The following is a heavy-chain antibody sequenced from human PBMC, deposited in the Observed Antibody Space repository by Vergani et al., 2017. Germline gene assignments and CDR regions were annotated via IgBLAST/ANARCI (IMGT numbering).Heavy chain of an antibody. CDR3: ARDPATVVPEPFLDY. CDR2: IWYDGSNK. J-gene: IGHJ4*02. D-gene: IGHD4-23*01. Sequence: QVQLVESGGGVVQPGRSLRLSCAASGFTFSSYGMHWVRQAPGKGLEWVAVIWYDGSNKYYADSVKGRFPISRDNSKNTLYLQMNSLSAEDTAVYYCARDPATVVPEPFLDYGGQGTLVTGSS. V-gene: IGHV3-33*01. CDR1: GFTFSSYG.